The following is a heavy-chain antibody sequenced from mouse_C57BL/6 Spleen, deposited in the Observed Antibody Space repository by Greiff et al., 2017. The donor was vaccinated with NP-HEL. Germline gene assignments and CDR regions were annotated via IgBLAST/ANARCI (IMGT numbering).Heavy chain of an antibody. CDR1: GFSLTSYG. V-gene: IGHV2-2*01. J-gene: IGHJ2*01. D-gene: IGHD2-4*01. CDR3: ARNDYAGDYFDY. CDR2: IWSGGST. Sequence: QVQLQQSGPGLVQPSQSLSITCTVSGFSLTSYGVHWVRQSPGKGLEWLGVIWSGGSTDYNAAFISRLSISKDNSKSQVFFKMNSLQADDTAIYYCARNDYAGDYFDYWGQGTTLTVSS.